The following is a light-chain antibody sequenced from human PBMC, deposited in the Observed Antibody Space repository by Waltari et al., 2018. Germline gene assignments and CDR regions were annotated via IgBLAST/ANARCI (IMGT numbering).Light chain of an antibody. CDR2: GAS. CDR1: QSVSDN. V-gene: IGKV3-15*01. Sequence: EIVMTQSPATLSGSPGERATLPCRASQSVSDNLAWYQQKPGQAPRLLIYGASTRATGIPATFSGSGSGTEFTLTISSLQSEDFAVYYCQQYNNWPRTFGQGTKVEVK. J-gene: IGKJ1*01. CDR3: QQYNNWPRT.